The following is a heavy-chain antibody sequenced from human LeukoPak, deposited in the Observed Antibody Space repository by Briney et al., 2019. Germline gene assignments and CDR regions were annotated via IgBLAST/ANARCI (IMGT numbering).Heavy chain of an antibody. J-gene: IGHJ4*02. CDR1: GGSVSSGSYH. CDR3: ARGGYYYDTCGPFDY. V-gene: IGHV4-31*03. Sequence: SETLSLTCTVSGGSVSSGSYHWSWIRQHPGKGLEWIGYISHSGSTSYNPSLKSRVTISVDTSNNEFSLRLTSVTAADTAVYYCARGGYYYDTCGPFDYWGQGTLVTVSS. CDR2: ISHSGST. D-gene: IGHD3-22*01.